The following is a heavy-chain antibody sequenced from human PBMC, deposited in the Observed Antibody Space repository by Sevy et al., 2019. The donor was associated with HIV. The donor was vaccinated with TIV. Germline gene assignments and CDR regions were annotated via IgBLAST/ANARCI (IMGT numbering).Heavy chain of an antibody. D-gene: IGHD2-8*01. Sequence: GGSLRLSCAASGFTFSKYSVSWVRQPPGKGLEWVSTLSFGCGEINYADSVKGRFTISRDNSKSSVYLQMNNLRPEDTAVYYCAREGCPKPYDYWGQGTLVTVSS. CDR1: GFTFSKYS. J-gene: IGHJ4*02. CDR3: AREGCPKPYDY. V-gene: IGHV3-23*01. CDR2: LSFGCGEI.